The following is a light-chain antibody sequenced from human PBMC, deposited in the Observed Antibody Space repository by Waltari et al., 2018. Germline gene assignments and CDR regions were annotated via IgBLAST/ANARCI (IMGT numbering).Light chain of an antibody. Sequence: QSALTQPRSVSVSPGQSVTISCTGTSSDVGGYNYVSWYHQHPGKAPKLMIYDVSKRPSGVPDRFSGSKSGNTASLTISGLQAEDEADYYCCSYAGSYTLVFGGGTKLTVL. J-gene: IGLJ3*02. CDR1: SSDVGGYNY. CDR2: DVS. CDR3: CSYAGSYTLV. V-gene: IGLV2-11*01.